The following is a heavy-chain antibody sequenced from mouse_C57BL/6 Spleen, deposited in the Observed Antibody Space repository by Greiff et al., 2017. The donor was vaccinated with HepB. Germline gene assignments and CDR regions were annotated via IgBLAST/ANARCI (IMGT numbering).Heavy chain of an antibody. Sequence: EVVLVESGGGLVKPGGSLKLSCAASGFTFSSYAMSWVRQTPEKRLEWVATISDGGSYTYYPDNVKGRFTISRDNAKNNLYLQMSHLKSEDTAMYYCARVRYGSSYGYFDVWGTGTTVTVSS. D-gene: IGHD1-1*01. CDR1: GFTFSSYA. J-gene: IGHJ1*03. CDR3: ARVRYGSSYGYFDV. V-gene: IGHV5-4*01. CDR2: ISDGGSYT.